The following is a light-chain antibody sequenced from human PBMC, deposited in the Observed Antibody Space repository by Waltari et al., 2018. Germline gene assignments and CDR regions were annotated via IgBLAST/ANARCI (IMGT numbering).Light chain of an antibody. V-gene: IGLV3-19*01. Sequence: SSELTQDPAVSVAWGQTVRLTCQGDSLRSYYASWYQPKTGQAPVLVIYGNNNRPAGIRDRFSGSSSGNTASLTITGAHAEDEADYYCNARESSGNHYVFGTGTKVTVL. CDR2: GNN. CDR1: SLRSYY. CDR3: NARESSGNHYV. J-gene: IGLJ1*01.